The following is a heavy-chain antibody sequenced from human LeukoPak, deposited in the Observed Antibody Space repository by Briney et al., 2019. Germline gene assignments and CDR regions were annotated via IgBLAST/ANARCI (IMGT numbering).Heavy chain of an antibody. CDR3: AKDKGREGDY. Sequence: GGSLRLSCAASGFSFRRYAMHWVRKAPGKGLEWVAVISSEVSEQLYADSVKGRFTISRDNSKNTVNLQVNSLRPDDTAVYYCAKDKGREGDYWGQGTLVAVSS. CDR1: GFSFRRYA. J-gene: IGHJ4*02. V-gene: IGHV3-30*18. CDR2: ISSEVSEQ.